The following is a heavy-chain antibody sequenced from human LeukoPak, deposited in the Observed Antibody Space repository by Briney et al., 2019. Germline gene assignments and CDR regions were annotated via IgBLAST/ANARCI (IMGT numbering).Heavy chain of an antibody. CDR2: ISGSGDST. D-gene: IGHD6-19*01. J-gene: IGHJ4*02. CDR1: GFTSGCCG. CDR3: AARPTSAAVAPSDY. Sequence: PGGSLRLSCAASGFTSGCCGMSWVRQAPGRGLEWVSGISGSGDSTHYADSVKGRFTISRDNSKNTLYLQMNSLRAEDTATYYCAARPTSAAVAPSDYWGRGTLVTVSS. V-gene: IGHV3-23*01.